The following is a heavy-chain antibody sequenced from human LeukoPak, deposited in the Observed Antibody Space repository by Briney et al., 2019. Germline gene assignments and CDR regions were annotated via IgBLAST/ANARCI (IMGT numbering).Heavy chain of an antibody. V-gene: IGHV3-74*01. Sequence: GGSLRLSCAASGNYWMHWVRQAPGKGLVWVSHINSDGSWTSYADSVKGRFTISKDNAKNTVYLQMNSLRAEDTADYYCVSFYETYWGRGTLVTVSS. CDR2: INSDGSWT. J-gene: IGHJ4*02. D-gene: IGHD2/OR15-2a*01. CDR1: GNYW. CDR3: VSFYETY.